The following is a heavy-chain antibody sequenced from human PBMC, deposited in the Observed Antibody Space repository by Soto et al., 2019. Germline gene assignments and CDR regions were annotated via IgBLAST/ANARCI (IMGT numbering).Heavy chain of an antibody. V-gene: IGHV3-23*01. Sequence: GGSLRLSCAASGLTFRSYWMHWVRQAPGKGLVWVSVISGSGGSTHYADSVKGRSTISRDNSKNTLHLQVNSLRGEDTAVYYCAKEADISGYYPDYWGQGTQVTVSS. J-gene: IGHJ4*02. CDR2: ISGSGGST. D-gene: IGHD3-22*01. CDR1: GLTFRSYW. CDR3: AKEADISGYYPDY.